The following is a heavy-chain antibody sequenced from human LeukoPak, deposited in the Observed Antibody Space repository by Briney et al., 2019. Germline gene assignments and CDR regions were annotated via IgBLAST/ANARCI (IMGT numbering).Heavy chain of an antibody. J-gene: IGHJ6*02. D-gene: IGHD6-13*01. CDR3: ATDPSSSWGMDV. CDR1: GYTLTELS. V-gene: IGHV1-24*01. CDR2: FDPEDGET. Sequence: ASVKVSCKVSGYTLTELSMHWVRQAPGKGLEWMGGFDPEDGETIYAQKFQGRVTMTEDTSTDTAYMELSSLRSEDTAVYYCATDPSSSWGMDVWGQGSTATVSS.